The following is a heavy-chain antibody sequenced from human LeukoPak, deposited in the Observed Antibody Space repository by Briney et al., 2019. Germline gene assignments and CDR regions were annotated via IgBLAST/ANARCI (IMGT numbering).Heavy chain of an antibody. CDR1: GDSINKYH. J-gene: IGHJ5*02. D-gene: IGHD3/OR15-3a*01. V-gene: IGHV4-59*08. Sequence: PSETLSLTCTVSGDSINKYHWTWIRQPPGKGLEWIGFILSDGNTNYNPSLKSRLTISLDTSKNQFSLKLTSVTAADTAVYFCARGHYDLNLWGQGTLVTVSS. CDR2: ILSDGNT. CDR3: ARGHYDLNL.